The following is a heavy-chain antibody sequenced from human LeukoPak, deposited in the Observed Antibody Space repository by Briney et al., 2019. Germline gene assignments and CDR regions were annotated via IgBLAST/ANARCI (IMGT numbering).Heavy chain of an antibody. V-gene: IGHV3-48*03. J-gene: IGHJ4*02. CDR1: GFIFSNYE. Sequence: GGSLRLSCAASGFIFSNYEMNWVRQAPGKGLEWVSHISSSGSTMYYADSVKGRFTISRDNAKNSLYLQMNSLRAEDTAVYYCAKTSSGWSNHYWGQGTLVTVSS. CDR2: ISSSGSTM. D-gene: IGHD6-19*01. CDR3: AKTSSGWSNHY.